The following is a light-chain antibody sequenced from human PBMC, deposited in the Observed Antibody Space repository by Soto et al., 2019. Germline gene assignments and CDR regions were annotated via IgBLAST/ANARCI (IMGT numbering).Light chain of an antibody. J-gene: IGKJ3*01. Sequence: EIVMTQSPATLSVSPGERATISCRASQSVSSNLAWYQQKPGQAPRLLIYGASTRATVIPARFSGSGSGTEFTLTISSLQSEDFAVYYCQQYSNWPITFGPGTKVDIK. CDR3: QQYSNWPIT. CDR2: GAS. CDR1: QSVSSN. V-gene: IGKV3-15*01.